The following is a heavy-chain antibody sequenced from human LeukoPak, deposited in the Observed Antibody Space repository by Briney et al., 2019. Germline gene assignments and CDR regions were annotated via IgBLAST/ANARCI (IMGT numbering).Heavy chain of an antibody. V-gene: IGHV3-23*01. CDR1: GFTFSSYA. Sequence: PGGSLRLSCAASGFTFSSYAMSWVRQAPGKGLEWVSAISGSGGSTYYADSVKGRFTISRDNSQNTLYLQMNSLRADDTAIYYCAKDAAAAGSAYYFEYWGQGTLVTVSS. CDR2: ISGSGGST. CDR3: AKDAAAAGSAYYFEY. D-gene: IGHD6-13*01. J-gene: IGHJ4*02.